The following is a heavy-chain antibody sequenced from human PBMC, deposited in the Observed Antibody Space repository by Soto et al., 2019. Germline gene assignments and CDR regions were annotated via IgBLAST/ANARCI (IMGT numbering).Heavy chain of an antibody. CDR3: ARDFYDILTGYGIGWYFDL. CDR2: IYYSGST. V-gene: IGHV4-39*02. CDR1: GGSISSSSYY. D-gene: IGHD3-9*01. Sequence: QLQLQESGPGLVKPSETLSLTCTVSGGSISSSSYYWGWIRQPPGKGLEWIGSIYYSGSTYYNPSLKSRVTISVDTSKNQFSLKLSSVTAADTAVYYCARDFYDILTGYGIGWYFDLWGRGTLVTVSS. J-gene: IGHJ2*01.